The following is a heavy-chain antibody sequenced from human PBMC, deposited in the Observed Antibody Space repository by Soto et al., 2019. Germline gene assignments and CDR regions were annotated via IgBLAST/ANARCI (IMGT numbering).Heavy chain of an antibody. CDR2: ISGSGGST. CDR1: GFTFSSYA. D-gene: IGHD3-22*01. CDR3: AKEIRGYYYDSNNWFDP. V-gene: IGHV3-23*01. J-gene: IGHJ5*02. Sequence: GGSLRLSCAAYGFTFSSYAMSWVRQAPGKGLEWVSAISGSGGSTYYADSVKGRFTISRDNSKNTLYLQMNSLRAEDTAVYYCAKEIRGYYYDSNNWFDPWGQGTLVTVSS.